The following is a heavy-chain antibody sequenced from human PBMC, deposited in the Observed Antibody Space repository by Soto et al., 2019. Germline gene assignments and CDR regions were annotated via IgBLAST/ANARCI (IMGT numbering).Heavy chain of an antibody. CDR2: IYYSGST. Sequence: SVPLCLPCTVSGDSIISYFWTWIRQPPGKGLEWIGYIYYSGSTNYNPSLKSRVTISVDTSKNQFSLKLSSVTAADTALYYCARERASGGLDYWGQGTLVTVSS. CDR1: GDSIISYF. CDR3: ARERASGGLDY. D-gene: IGHD2-15*01. V-gene: IGHV4-59*01. J-gene: IGHJ4*02.